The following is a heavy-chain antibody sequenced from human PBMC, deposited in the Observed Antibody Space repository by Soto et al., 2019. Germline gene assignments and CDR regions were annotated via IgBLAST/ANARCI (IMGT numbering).Heavy chain of an antibody. Sequence: PGGSLRLSCAASGFTFSGSAMHWVRQASGKGLEWVGRIRSKANSYATAYAASVKGRFTISRDDSKNTAYLQMNSLKTEDTAVYYCTSRLPPASRRSPPHAFDIWGQGTMVTVSS. J-gene: IGHJ3*02. CDR3: TSRLPPASRRSPPHAFDI. D-gene: IGHD6-13*01. V-gene: IGHV3-73*01. CDR1: GFTFSGSA. CDR2: IRSKANSYAT.